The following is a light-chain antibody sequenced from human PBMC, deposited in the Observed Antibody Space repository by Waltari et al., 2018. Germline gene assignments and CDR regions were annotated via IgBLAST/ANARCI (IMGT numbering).Light chain of an antibody. CDR3: SSYAGSNIWV. J-gene: IGLJ1*01. CDR1: SSDVGGYNS. Sequence: QSALTQPPSASGSPGQSVTISCTGTSSDVGGYNSVSWYQQHPGKAPKLMIYEVSKRPSGVPDLFSGSKSGNTASLTVSGLQAEDEADYYCSSYAGSNIWVFGTGTKVTVL. CDR2: EVS. V-gene: IGLV2-8*01.